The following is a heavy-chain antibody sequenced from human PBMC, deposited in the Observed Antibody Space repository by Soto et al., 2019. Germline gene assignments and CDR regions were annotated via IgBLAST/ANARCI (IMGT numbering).Heavy chain of an antibody. Sequence: GGSLRLSCAASGFTFSSYGMHWVRQAPGKGLEWVGRSRNKANNYTTEYAASVKGRFTISRDDSKNLLYLQMNSLKTEDTAVYYCARVAASSYGMVVWGQGITVTVSS. CDR3: ARVAASSYGMVV. CDR1: GFTFSSYG. V-gene: IGHV3-72*01. J-gene: IGHJ6*02. D-gene: IGHD6-25*01. CDR2: SRNKANNYTT.